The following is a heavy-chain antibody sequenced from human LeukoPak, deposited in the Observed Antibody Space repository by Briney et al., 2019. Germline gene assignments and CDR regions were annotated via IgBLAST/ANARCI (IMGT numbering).Heavy chain of an antibody. Sequence: SETLSLTCAISGEPFSGYYWGWIRQPPGKGLELIGEINRNGNTDYNPSLKGRVSMSIDTSKNQFSLKLISVTAADTAVYYCARLVPERFFQLNPEGYYDYWGQGILVTVSS. CDR1: GEPFSGYY. J-gene: IGHJ4*02. V-gene: IGHV4-34*01. D-gene: IGHD3-3*01. CDR2: INRNGNT. CDR3: ARLVPERFFQLNPEGYYDY.